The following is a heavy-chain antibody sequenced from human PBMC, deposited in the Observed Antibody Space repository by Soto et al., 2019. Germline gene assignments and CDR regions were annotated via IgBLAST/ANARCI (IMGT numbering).Heavy chain of an antibody. CDR2: IYRTGST. CDR3: ASRDPGTSVDY. CDR1: GGSFTSNNW. J-gene: IGHJ4*02. V-gene: IGHV4-4*02. Sequence: QVQLQESGTGLVKPSGTLSLTCAVSGGSFTSNNWWTWVRQPPGQGLEWIGEIYRTGSTNYNPSLKSRVTISLDKSENHFSLKVTSLTAADTAVYYCASRDPGTSVDYWGQGTLVTVSA. D-gene: IGHD1-7*01.